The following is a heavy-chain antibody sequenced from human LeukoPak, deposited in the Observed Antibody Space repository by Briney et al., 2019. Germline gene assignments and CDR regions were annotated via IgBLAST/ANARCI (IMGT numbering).Heavy chain of an antibody. CDR3: ATGLAARTDYYYYYMDV. V-gene: IGHV1-2*02. CDR1: GYTFTGYY. D-gene: IGHD6-6*01. J-gene: IGHJ6*03. CDR2: INPNSGGT. Sequence: ASVKVSCKASGYTFTGYYMHWVRQAPGQGLEWMGWINPNSGGTNYAQKFQGRVTMTRDTSISTAYMELSSLRSEDTAVYYCATGLAARTDYYYYYMDVWGKGTTVTVSS.